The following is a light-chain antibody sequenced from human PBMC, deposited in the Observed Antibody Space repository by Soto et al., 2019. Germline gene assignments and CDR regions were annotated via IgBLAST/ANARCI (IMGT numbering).Light chain of an antibody. V-gene: IGKV3-11*01. CDR3: QQRSSWPIT. CDR1: QSVTSY. J-gene: IGKJ5*01. CDR2: DAS. Sequence: EIVLTQSPATLSLSPGERATLSCRASQSVTSYLAWYQQRPGQAPRLLSNDASRRATGIPDRFSGSGSGAEFTLTISSLEPEDFEVYYCQQRSSWPITFGQGTRLEIK.